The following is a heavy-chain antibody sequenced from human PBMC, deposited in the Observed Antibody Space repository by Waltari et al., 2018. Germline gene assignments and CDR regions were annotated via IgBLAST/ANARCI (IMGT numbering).Heavy chain of an antibody. Sequence: QVQLVQSGAEVKKPGSSVKVSCKASGGTFSSYAISWVRQAPGQGLEWMGGIIPILGIANYAQKFQGKVKITEDKSTSTAYMELSSLRSEDKAMYYCARRIVVVPAAQTKTPQYYYYGMDVWGQGTTVTVSS. D-gene: IGHD2-2*01. CDR3: ARRIVVVPAAQTKTPQYYYYGMDV. J-gene: IGHJ6*02. V-gene: IGHV1-69*10. CDR2: IIPILGIA. CDR1: GGTFSSYA.